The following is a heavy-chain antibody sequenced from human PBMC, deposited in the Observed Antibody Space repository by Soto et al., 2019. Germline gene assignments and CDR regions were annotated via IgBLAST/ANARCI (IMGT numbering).Heavy chain of an antibody. CDR2: ISYDGSNK. CDR1: GFPFSSYG. CDR3: AKGEMKSYGSGSYLPYYYYGMDV. V-gene: IGHV3-30*18. Sequence: GGSLRLSCAASGFPFSSYGMHWVRKAPGKGLEWVAVISYDGSNKYYADSVKGRFTISRDNSKNTLYLQMNSLRAEDTAVYYCAKGEMKSYGSGSYLPYYYYGMDVWGQGATVTVSS. D-gene: IGHD3-10*01. J-gene: IGHJ6*02.